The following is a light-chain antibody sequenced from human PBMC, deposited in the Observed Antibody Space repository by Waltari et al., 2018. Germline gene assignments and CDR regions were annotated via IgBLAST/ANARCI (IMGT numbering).Light chain of an antibody. CDR2: DTT. Sequence: QSVLTQPPSVSGAPGQRVTISCTGGSSNIGADYDVHWYQQLPGTAPKPLIFDTTTRPSGVPNLSSASKAGTSSFLAITGLQPEDEADYYCQSYDSSLSGWRVFGTGTKVTVL. CDR1: SSNIGADYD. CDR3: QSYDSSLSGWRV. J-gene: IGLJ1*01. V-gene: IGLV1-40*01.